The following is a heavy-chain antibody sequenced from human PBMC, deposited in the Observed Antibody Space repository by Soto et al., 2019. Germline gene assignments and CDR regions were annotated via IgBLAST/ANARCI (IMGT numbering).Heavy chain of an antibody. CDR3: ASSYSSSSIQASYYYGMDV. Sequence: PGGSLRLSCAASGFTFSSYSMNWVRQAPGKGLEWVSSISSSSSYIYYADSVKGRFTISRDNAKNSLYLQMNSLRAEDTAVYYCASSYSSSSIQASYYYGMDVWGQGTTVTVSS. CDR2: ISSSSSYI. V-gene: IGHV3-21*01. J-gene: IGHJ6*02. CDR1: GFTFSSYS. D-gene: IGHD6-6*01.